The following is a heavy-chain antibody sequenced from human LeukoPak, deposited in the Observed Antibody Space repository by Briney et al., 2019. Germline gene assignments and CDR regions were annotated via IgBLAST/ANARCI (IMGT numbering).Heavy chain of an antibody. CDR3: ARATWYPLLYFDY. Sequence: GGSLRLSCAASGFTFSSYSMNWVRQAPGNGLEWVSSISSSSSYIYYADSVKGRFTISRDNAKNSLYLQMNSLRAEDTAVYYCARATWYPLLYFDYWGQGTLVTVSS. J-gene: IGHJ4*02. CDR2: ISSSSSYI. D-gene: IGHD2-2*01. CDR1: GFTFSSYS. V-gene: IGHV3-21*01.